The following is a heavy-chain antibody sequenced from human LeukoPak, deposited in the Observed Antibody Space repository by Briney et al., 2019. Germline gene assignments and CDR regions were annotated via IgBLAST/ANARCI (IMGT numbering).Heavy chain of an antibody. CDR2: IYYSGST. V-gene: IGHV4-39*07. J-gene: IGHJ6*02. CDR3: ARGGGYSSGWYQSSNYYYGMDV. Sequence: PSETLSLTCTVSGGSISSSTYYWGWIRQPPGKGLEWIGSIYYSGSTYYNPSLKSRGTISVDTSKNQFSLKLSSVTAADTAVYYCARGGGYSSGWYQSSNYYYGMDVWGQGTTVTVSS. CDR1: GGSISSSTYY. D-gene: IGHD6-19*01.